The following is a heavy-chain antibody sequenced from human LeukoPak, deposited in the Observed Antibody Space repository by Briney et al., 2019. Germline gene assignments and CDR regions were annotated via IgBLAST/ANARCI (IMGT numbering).Heavy chain of an antibody. D-gene: IGHD3-16*01. Sequence: SETLSLTCTVSGGSLSDYFWSWIRQPAGKGLEWIGRVSSNGITNYNPSLESRLTMSADTSKNQISLNLISVTAADTAVYYCAGEQRPIGGVYFFYYMDVWGKGTTVTVSS. V-gene: IGHV4-4*07. CDR3: AGEQRPIGGVYFFYYMDV. CDR2: VSSNGIT. J-gene: IGHJ6*03. CDR1: GGSLSDYF.